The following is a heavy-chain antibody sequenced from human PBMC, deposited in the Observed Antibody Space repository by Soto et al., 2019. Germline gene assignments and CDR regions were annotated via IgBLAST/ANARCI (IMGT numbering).Heavy chain of an antibody. Sequence: QVQLVESGGGVGQPGRSLRLSCAASGFTFSSYGMHWVRQAPGKGLEWVAVISYDGSNKYYADSVKGRFTISRDNSKNTLYLEMNSLRAEDTAVYYCAKVVLEMVVPDYGMDVWGQGTTVTVSS. CDR2: ISYDGSNK. CDR3: AKVVLEMVVPDYGMDV. J-gene: IGHJ6*02. V-gene: IGHV3-30*18. CDR1: GFTFSSYG. D-gene: IGHD2-15*01.